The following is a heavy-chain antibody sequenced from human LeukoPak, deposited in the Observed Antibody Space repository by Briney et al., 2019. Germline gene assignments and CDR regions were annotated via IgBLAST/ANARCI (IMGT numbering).Heavy chain of an antibody. D-gene: IGHD5-18*01. V-gene: IGHV5-51*01. CDR3: ARHYGYSYGTLYLDY. Sequence: GESLKISCKGSGYSFTSYWIGWVRQMPGKGLEGMGIIYPGDSDTQYSPYFQGQVTISADKSITTAYLQWSSLKASDTAMYYCARHYGYSYGTLYLDYWGQGTLVTVSS. CDR2: IYPGDSDT. CDR1: GYSFTSYW. J-gene: IGHJ4*02.